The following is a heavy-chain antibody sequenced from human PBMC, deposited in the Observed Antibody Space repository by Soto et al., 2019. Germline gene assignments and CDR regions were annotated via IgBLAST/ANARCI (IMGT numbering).Heavy chain of an antibody. V-gene: IGHV1-8*01. CDR3: ARDHSNNDNVWWLDP. Sequence: ASVKVSCKASGYTFTSYDINWVRQATGQGLEWMGGINPNSGNTGYAQKFQGRVTMTRDTSMSTFYMELSSLRSEDTAVYYCARDHSNNDNVWWLDPWGQGTLVTVSS. CDR2: INPNSGNT. J-gene: IGHJ5*02. D-gene: IGHD3-16*01. CDR1: GYTFTSYD.